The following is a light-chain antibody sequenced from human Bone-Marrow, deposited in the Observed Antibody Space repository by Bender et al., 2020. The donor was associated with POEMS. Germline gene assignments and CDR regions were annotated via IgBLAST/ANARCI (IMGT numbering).Light chain of an antibody. V-gene: IGLV3-25*03. Sequence: SYELTQPSSLSVFPGQTARITCSGDALRKQFVYWYLQKPGQAPVLVMHSDSERPSGIPERFSGSISGTIATLTISGVLSEDEADYYCQSTDTSGPSVFGGGTKLTVL. CDR3: QSTDTSGPSV. CDR2: SDS. CDR1: ALRKQF. J-gene: IGLJ2*01.